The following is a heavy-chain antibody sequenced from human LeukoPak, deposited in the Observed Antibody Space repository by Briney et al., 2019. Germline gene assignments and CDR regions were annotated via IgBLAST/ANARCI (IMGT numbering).Heavy chain of an antibody. D-gene: IGHD2-2*02. CDR3: ATAPILRGEGGEHYKYGMDV. V-gene: IGHV4-31*03. CDR1: GGSISSGGYY. Sequence: SQTLSLTCSVSGGSISSGGYYWSWIRQHPGKGLEWIGYIYYSGDTSYNPSLKSRVTISANTIKNQFSLKLTSVTAADTAVYYCATAPILRGEGGEHYKYGMDVWGQGTTVIVSS. J-gene: IGHJ6*02. CDR2: IYYSGDT.